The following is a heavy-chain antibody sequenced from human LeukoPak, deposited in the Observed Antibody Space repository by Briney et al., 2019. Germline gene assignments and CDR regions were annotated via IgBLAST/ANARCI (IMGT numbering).Heavy chain of an antibody. J-gene: IGHJ4*02. D-gene: IGHD4-17*01. CDR2: ITAYNDNR. V-gene: IGHV1-18*01. Sequence: RASVTVSCKTSGYTFTNFGIAWVRQAPGQGLEWMGWITAYNDNRHYAQKLQGRVTLTTDTSTSTAYMELRGLTSDDTAVYYCARYQGPTDSYHFDFWGQGSLVTVSS. CDR1: GYTFTNFG. CDR3: ARYQGPTDSYHFDF.